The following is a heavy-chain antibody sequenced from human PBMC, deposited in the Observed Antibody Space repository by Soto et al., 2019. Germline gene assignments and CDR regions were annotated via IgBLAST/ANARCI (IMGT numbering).Heavy chain of an antibody. CDR1: GYTFTSYD. J-gene: IGHJ6*02. CDR3: ARNWGPYYDFWSGSYYYGMDV. V-gene: IGHV1-8*01. D-gene: IGHD3-3*01. CDR2: MSPNSGNT. Sequence: GASVKVSCKASGYTFTSYDINWVRQATGQGLEWMGWMSPNSGNTGYAQKFQGRVTMTRNTSISTAYMELSSLRSEDTAVYYCARNWGPYYDFWSGSYYYGMDVWGQGTTVTVSS.